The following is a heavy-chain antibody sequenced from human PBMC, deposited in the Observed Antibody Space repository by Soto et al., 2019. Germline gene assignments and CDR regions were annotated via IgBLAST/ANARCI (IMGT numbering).Heavy chain of an antibody. J-gene: IGHJ6*02. D-gene: IGHD6-25*01. CDR3: ARDQPIQGAAINYGMDV. V-gene: IGHV1-18*01. CDR2: ISAYNGNT. Sequence: ASVKVSCKAYGYTFTCYGIRWVREAPVQGLERIGWISAYNGNTNYAQKLQGRVTMTTDTSTSTAYMELRSLRSDDTAVYYCARDQPIQGAAINYGMDVWGQGTTVTVSS. CDR1: GYTFTCYG.